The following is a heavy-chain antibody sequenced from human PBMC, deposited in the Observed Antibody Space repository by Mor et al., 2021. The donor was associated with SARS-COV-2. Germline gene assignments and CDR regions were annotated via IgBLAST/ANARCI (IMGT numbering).Heavy chain of an antibody. D-gene: IGHD1-1*01. CDR3: AHRRRVDTNDWNEGTFDF. Sequence: GVAWIRQPPGEALEWLAFIYWDDDNRFSPSLKSRLIVTRDASHHQAILTLTNVDPSDTATYYCAHRRRVDTNDWNEGTFDFWG. CDR1: G. J-gene: IGHJ4*01. CDR2: IYWDDDN. V-gene: IGHV2-5*02.